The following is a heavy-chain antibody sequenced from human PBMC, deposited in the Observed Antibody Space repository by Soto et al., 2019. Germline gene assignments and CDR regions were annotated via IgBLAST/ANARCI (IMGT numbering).Heavy chain of an antibody. J-gene: IGHJ4*02. D-gene: IGHD3-22*01. CDR1: GFTFTDAW. Sequence: GGSLRLSCAASGFTFTDAWMNWVRQAPGKGLEWVGRSKTRAYGGTTNYAAPVKGRFTISRDDSKDTLYLQMNSLKVEDTAVYYCTSGPYFNSGGLDSWGQGTPVTVSS. V-gene: IGHV3-15*06. CDR3: TSGPYFNSGGLDS. CDR2: SKTRAYGGTT.